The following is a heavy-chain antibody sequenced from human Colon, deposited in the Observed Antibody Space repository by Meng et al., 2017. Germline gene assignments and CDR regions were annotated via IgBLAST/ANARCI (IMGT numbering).Heavy chain of an antibody. Sequence: GGSLRLSCTASGLTFYSHAMNWVRQAPGKGLEWVSGISGDGVDTVYADSVRGRFTISRDNSKNTLYLQMNSLRAEDTAVYYCAKRLWAAAGTGGPFDYWGQGTLVTASS. J-gene: IGHJ4*02. CDR3: AKRLWAAAGTGGPFDY. V-gene: IGHV3-23*01. D-gene: IGHD6-13*01. CDR2: ISGDGVDT. CDR1: GLTFYSHA.